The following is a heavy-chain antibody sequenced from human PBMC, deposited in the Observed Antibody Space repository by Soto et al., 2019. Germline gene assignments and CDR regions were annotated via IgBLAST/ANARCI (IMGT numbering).Heavy chain of an antibody. Sequence: SVKVSCKASGGTFSSYAISWVRQAPGQGLEWMGGIIPIFGTANYAQKFQGRVTITADESTSTAYMELSSLRSEDTAVYYCARGEIPEIVVVPAATDYGMDVWGQGTTVTVSS. J-gene: IGHJ6*02. V-gene: IGHV1-69*13. CDR3: ARGEIPEIVVVPAATDYGMDV. CDR2: IIPIFGTA. D-gene: IGHD2-2*01. CDR1: GGTFSSYA.